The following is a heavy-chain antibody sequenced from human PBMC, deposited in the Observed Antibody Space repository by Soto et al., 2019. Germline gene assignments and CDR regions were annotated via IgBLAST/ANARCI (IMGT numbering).Heavy chain of an antibody. CDR2: IIPIFDSR. V-gene: IGHV1-69*01. Sequence: QVQLVQSGAEVQKPGSSVKVSCKASRATFSKYAFNWVRQAPGHGLEWMGWIIPIFDSRNYAEKFQGRVTITADESTNTAYMELRSVSFGDTAVYYCARGETDLGVWGQGTMVTVSS. CDR1: RATFSKYA. J-gene: IGHJ6*02. CDR3: ARGETDLGV. D-gene: IGHD2-21*02.